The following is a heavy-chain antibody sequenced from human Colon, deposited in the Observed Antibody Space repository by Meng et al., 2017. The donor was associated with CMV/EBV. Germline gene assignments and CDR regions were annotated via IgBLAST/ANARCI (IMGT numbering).Heavy chain of an antibody. Sequence: QGQRVEAGAEGKKPGASVKVSCKASGYTFTGYYMHWVRQAPGQGLEWMGWINPNSGGTNYAQKFQGRVTMTRDTSISTAYMELSRLRSDDTAVYYCARDLRVWFGEFKDWGQGTLVTVSS. V-gene: IGHV1-2*02. CDR2: INPNSGGT. CDR1: GYTFTGYY. CDR3: ARDLRVWFGEFKD. D-gene: IGHD3-10*01. J-gene: IGHJ4*02.